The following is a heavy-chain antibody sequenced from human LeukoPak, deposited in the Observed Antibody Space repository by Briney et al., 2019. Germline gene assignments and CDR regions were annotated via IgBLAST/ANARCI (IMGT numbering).Heavy chain of an antibody. Sequence: SETLALTFAVYGGSFSGFYCSWIRQPPGKGLEWIGENNHRGSTNYNLSLTSRVTIAVDTSKNQFSLKLRSVTAADTAVYYCARGVVRGVNPYYYYDGMDGWGQGTTVTASS. CDR3: ARGVVRGVNPYYYYDGMDG. CDR2: NNHRGST. V-gene: IGHV4-34*01. CDR1: GGSFSGFY. J-gene: IGHJ6*02. D-gene: IGHD3-10*01.